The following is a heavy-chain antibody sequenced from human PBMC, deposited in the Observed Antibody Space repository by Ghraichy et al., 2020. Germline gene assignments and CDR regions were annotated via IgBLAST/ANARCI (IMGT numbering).Heavy chain of an antibody. CDR3: ARDSDVDY. CDR1: GFTFSRFW. J-gene: IGHJ4*02. V-gene: IGHV3-7*03. CDR2: IKQDGSEK. Sequence: GALRLSCAASGFTFSRFWMTWVRQAPGKGLEWVANIKQDGSEKFYVDSVKDRFTISRDNAKNSLYLQMNSLRAEDTAVYYCARDSDVDYWGQGTLVTVSS.